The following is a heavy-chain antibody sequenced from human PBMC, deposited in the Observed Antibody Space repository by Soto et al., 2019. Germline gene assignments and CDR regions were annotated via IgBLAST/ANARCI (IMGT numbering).Heavy chain of an antibody. CDR2: INHSGST. Sequence: SETLSLTCAVYGGSFSGYYWSWIRQPPGKGLEWIGEINHSGSTNYNPSLKSRVTISVDTSKNQFSLKLSSVTAADTAVYYCARGSGSYIRTRFDYWGQGTLVTVSS. V-gene: IGHV4-34*01. CDR3: ARGSGSYIRTRFDY. D-gene: IGHD3-10*01. CDR1: GGSFSGYY. J-gene: IGHJ4*02.